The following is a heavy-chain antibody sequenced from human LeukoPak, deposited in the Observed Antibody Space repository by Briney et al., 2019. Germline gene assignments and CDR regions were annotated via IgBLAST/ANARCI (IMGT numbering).Heavy chain of an antibody. D-gene: IGHD3-16*01. V-gene: IGHV4-39*01. CDR3: ARQGGEHPRCWFDP. Sequence: PSETLSLTCTVSGGSISSSSYYWGWIRQPPGKGLEWIGSIYYSGSTYYNPSLKSRITISVDTSKNQFSLKLSSVTAADTAVYYSARQGGEHPRCWFDPWGQGTLVTVSS. J-gene: IGHJ5*02. CDR2: IYYSGST. CDR1: GGSISSSSYY.